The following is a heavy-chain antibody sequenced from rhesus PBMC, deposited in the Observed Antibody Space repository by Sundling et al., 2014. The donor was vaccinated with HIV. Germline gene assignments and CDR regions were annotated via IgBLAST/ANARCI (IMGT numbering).Heavy chain of an antibody. J-gene: IGHJ5-1*01. Sequence: QVHLQESGPGLLKPSETLSLTCAVSGGSISGAYGWGWIRQPPGKGLEWIGGIYGSGGSTEHNPSLKSRVTIAKDTSNNQFSLNLNSVTAADTAVYYCAIRRAVVSSGGFDVWGPGVFVTVSS. CDR1: GGSISGAYG. CDR2: IYGSGGST. D-gene: IGHD2-39*02. V-gene: IGHV4-76*01. CDR3: AIRRAVVSSGGFDV.